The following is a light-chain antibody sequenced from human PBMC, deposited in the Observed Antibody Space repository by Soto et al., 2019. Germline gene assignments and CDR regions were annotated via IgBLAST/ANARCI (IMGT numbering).Light chain of an antibody. CDR3: QQFGGSPLIT. CDR2: GAS. J-gene: IGKJ5*01. Sequence: EIVLTQSPGTLSLSPGERATLSCRASQSVSSNYLAWYQQKPGQAPRLLIYGASSRATGIPDRFSASGSGTDFTLTIRRLEPEDFAVYYCQQFGGSPLITFGQGTRLEIK. V-gene: IGKV3-20*01. CDR1: QSVSSNY.